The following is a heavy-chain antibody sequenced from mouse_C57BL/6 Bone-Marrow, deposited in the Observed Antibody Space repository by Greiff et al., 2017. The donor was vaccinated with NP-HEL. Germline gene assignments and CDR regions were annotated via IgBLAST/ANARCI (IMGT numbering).Heavy chain of an antibody. CDR3: ARGGYYWYFDV. Sequence: QLQQSGAELVRPGTSVKMSCKASGYTFTNYWIGWAKQRPGHGLEWIGAIYPGGGYTNYNEKFKGKATLTADKSSSTAYMQFSSLTSEDSAIYYCARGGYYWYFDVWGTGTTVTVSS. V-gene: IGHV1-63*01. CDR1: GYTFTNYW. CDR2: IYPGGGYT. J-gene: IGHJ1*03.